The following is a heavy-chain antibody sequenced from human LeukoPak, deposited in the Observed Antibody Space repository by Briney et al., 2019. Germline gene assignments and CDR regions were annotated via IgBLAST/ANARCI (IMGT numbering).Heavy chain of an antibody. CDR2: ISYDGSNA. CDR1: GFTFSSYG. V-gene: IGHV3-30*18. Sequence: GGSLRLSCAASGFTFSSYGMHWVRQAPGKGLGWVALISYDGSNAYYADSVKGRFTISRDNSKNTVFLQMISLRAEDTVVYYCAKGFDYYYDSSQYYYGMDVWGQGTTVTVS. J-gene: IGHJ6*02. CDR3: AKGFDYYYDSSQYYYGMDV. D-gene: IGHD3-22*01.